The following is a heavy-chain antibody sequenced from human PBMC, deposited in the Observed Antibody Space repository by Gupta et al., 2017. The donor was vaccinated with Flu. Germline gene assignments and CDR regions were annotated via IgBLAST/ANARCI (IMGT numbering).Heavy chain of an antibody. CDR2: ISYDGSNK. Sequence: QVQLVESGGGVVQPGRSLRLSCAASGFTLSSYGMHWVRQAPGKGLEWVAVISYDGSNKYYADSVKGRFTISRDNSKNTLYLQMNSLRAEDTAVYYCAKEAAAGFLGYYYYGMDVWGQGTTVTVSS. V-gene: IGHV3-30*18. CDR1: GFTLSSYG. J-gene: IGHJ6*02. CDR3: AKEAAAGFLGYYYYGMDV. D-gene: IGHD6-13*01.